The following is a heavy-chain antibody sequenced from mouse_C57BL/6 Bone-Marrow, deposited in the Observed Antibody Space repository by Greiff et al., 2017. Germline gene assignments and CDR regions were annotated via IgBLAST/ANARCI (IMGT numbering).Heavy chain of an antibody. CDR1: GYSITSGYY. CDR3: AVTFMDY. J-gene: IGHJ4*01. CDR2: ISYDGSN. Sequence: EVKLQESGPGLVKPSQSLSLTCSVTGYSITSGYYWNWIRQFPGNKLEWMGYISYDGSNNYNPSLKNRISITRDTSKNQFFLKLNSVTTEDTATYYCAVTFMDYWGQGTSVTVSS. V-gene: IGHV3-6*01. D-gene: IGHD2-1*01.